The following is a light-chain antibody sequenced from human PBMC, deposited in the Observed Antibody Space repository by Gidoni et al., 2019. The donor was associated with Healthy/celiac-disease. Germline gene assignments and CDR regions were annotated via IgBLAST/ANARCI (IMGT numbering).Light chain of an antibody. J-gene: IGKJ2*01. CDR1: QGIRND. V-gene: IGKV1-6*01. Sequence: AIQINQSPSCLSASVGARVTSTWRASQGIRNDLGWYQQKPGKAPKLLIYAASSLQSGVPSRFSGSGSGTDFTLTISSLQPEDFATYYCLQDYNYPPTFGQGTKLEIK. CDR2: AAS. CDR3: LQDYNYPPT.